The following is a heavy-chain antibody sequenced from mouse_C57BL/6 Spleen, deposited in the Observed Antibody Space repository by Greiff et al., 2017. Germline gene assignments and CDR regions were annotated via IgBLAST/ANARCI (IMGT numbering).Heavy chain of an antibody. CDR1: GYAFSSSW. D-gene: IGHD1-1*01. Sequence: QVQLQQSGPELVKPGASVKISCKASGYAFSSSWMNWVKQRPGKGLEWIGRIYPGDGDPNYNGKFKGKGTLTADKSSSTAYMHLSSLTSEDSAVYFCARSTTVVANPFAYWGQGTLVTVSA. CDR3: ARSTTVVANPFAY. J-gene: IGHJ3*01. CDR2: IYPGDGDP. V-gene: IGHV1-82*01.